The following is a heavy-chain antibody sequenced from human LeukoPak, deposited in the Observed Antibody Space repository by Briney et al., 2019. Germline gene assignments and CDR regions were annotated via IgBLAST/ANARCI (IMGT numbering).Heavy chain of an antibody. D-gene: IGHD3-16*01. CDR1: GYSITSYY. J-gene: IGHJ5*02. CDR2: INPRDGGT. CDR3: ARGRGGVNRPNWFDP. Sequence: ASVKVSCKASGYSITSYYMHWVRQAPGQGLDWVGVINPRDGGTTYAQKFQGRVTMTTDMSTSTVYMELSSLRIEDTAVYYCARGRGGVNRPNWFDPWGQGTLVTVSS. V-gene: IGHV1-46*01.